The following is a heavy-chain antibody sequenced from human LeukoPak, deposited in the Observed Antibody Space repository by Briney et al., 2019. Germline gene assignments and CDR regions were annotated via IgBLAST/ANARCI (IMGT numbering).Heavy chain of an antibody. CDR2: IYYSGST. Sequence: SETLFLTCTVSGGSISSSSYYWGWIRQPPGKGLEWIGSIYYSGSTYYNPSLKSRVTISVDTSKNQFSLKLSSVTAADTAVYYCARREYYDILTGYQNPDYYFDYWGQGTLVTVSS. V-gene: IGHV4-39*01. D-gene: IGHD3-9*01. CDR3: ARREYYDILTGYQNPDYYFDY. J-gene: IGHJ4*02. CDR1: GGSISSSSYY.